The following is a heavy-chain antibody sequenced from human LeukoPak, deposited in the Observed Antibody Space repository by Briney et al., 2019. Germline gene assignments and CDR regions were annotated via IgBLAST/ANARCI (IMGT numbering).Heavy chain of an antibody. CDR2: IYSGGRT. J-gene: IGHJ4*02. V-gene: IGHV3-23*03. D-gene: IGHD6-13*01. CDR1: GFTFSSYA. CDR3: AKTRPLDSSSWSHGDY. Sequence: GGSLRLSCAASGFTFSSYAMSWVRQAPGKGLEWVSVIYSGGRTHYADSVKGRFTISRDNSKNTLYLQMNSLRAEDTAVYYCAKTRPLDSSSWSHGDYWGQGTLVTVSS.